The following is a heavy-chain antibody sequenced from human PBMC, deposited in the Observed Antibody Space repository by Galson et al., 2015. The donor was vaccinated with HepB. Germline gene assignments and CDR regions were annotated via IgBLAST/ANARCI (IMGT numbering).Heavy chain of an antibody. D-gene: IGHD3-22*01. Sequence: SVKVSCKASGGTFSSYAISWVRQAPGQGLEWMGGIIPIFGTANYAQKFQGRVTITADESTSTAYMELSSLRSEDTAVYYCAREVRFLRDDSSGYFDYWGQGTLVTVSS. V-gene: IGHV1-69*13. CDR2: IIPIFGTA. J-gene: IGHJ4*02. CDR1: GGTFSSYA. CDR3: AREVRFLRDDSSGYFDY.